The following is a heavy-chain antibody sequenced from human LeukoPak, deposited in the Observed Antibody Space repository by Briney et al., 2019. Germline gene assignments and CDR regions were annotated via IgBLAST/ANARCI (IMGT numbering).Heavy chain of an antibody. Sequence: PSETLSLTCTVSGGSISSYYWSWIRQPPGKGLEWIGYIYYSGSTNYNPSLKSRVTISVDTSKNQLSLKLSSVTAADTAVYYCARAIRVRDPFDYWGQGTLVTVSS. CDR1: GGSISSYY. CDR3: ARAIRVRDPFDY. D-gene: IGHD2/OR15-2a*01. J-gene: IGHJ4*02. CDR2: IYYSGST. V-gene: IGHV4-59*01.